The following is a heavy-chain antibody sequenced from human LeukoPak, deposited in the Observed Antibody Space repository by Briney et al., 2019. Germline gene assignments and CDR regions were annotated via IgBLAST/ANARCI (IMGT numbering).Heavy chain of an antibody. CDR1: GFTFDDYG. Sequence: TGGSLRFSCAASGFTFDDYGRSWVRQAPGKGLEGVSGINWNGGSTGYADSVKGQFTISRDKAKNSLYLQMNSLRAEDTALYYCARSSGSSGLDAFDIWGQGTMVTVSS. J-gene: IGHJ3*02. D-gene: IGHD1-26*01. V-gene: IGHV3-20*04. CDR3: ARSSGSSGLDAFDI. CDR2: INWNGGST.